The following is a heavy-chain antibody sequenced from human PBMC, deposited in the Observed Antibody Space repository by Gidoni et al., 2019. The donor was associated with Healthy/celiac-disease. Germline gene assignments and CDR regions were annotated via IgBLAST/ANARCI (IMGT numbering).Heavy chain of an antibody. Sequence: EVQLVETGGGLIQPGGSLRLSCAASGFTVSGTYMSWVRQAPGKGLEWVSVIYSGGSTYYADSVKGRFTISRDNSKNTLYLQMNSLRAEDTAVYYCASPALKYYYDSSGYYPLDYWGQGTLVTVSS. D-gene: IGHD3-22*01. CDR2: IYSGGST. CDR1: GFTVSGTY. V-gene: IGHV3-53*02. J-gene: IGHJ4*02. CDR3: ASPALKYYYDSSGYYPLDY.